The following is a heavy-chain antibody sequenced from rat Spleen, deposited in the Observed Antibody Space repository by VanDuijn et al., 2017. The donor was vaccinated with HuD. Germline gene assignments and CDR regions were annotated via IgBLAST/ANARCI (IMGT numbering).Heavy chain of an antibody. D-gene: IGHD4-1*01. CDR3: AWGRGRNY. J-gene: IGHJ2*01. CDR2: IKDKSKNYAT. CDR1: GFTFSTAW. Sequence: EVQVLESGGGLVQPGNSLRLSCATSGFTFSTAWMYWYRQFPEKRLEWVARIKDKSKNYATDYTESVKGRFTISRDDSKSSIYLQMNNLKEEDTAIYYCAWGRGRNYWGQGVMVTVSS. V-gene: IGHV6-6*01.